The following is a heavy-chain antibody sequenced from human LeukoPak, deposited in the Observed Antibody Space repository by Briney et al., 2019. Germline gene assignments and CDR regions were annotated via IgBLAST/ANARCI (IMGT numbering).Heavy chain of an antibody. V-gene: IGHV3-23*01. CDR1: GFTLSTYC. CDR3: GRDPNGDYVGAFEF. CDR2: IRGSGDYT. J-gene: IGHJ3*01. Sequence: PGGSLRLSCAASGFTLSTYCMTWVRQPPGKGLEWVSSIRGSGDYTDYADSVRRRFTISRDNSKNTLHLHMNSLSAEDTGLYFCGRDPNGDYVGAFEFWGQGTLVTVSS. D-gene: IGHD4-17*01.